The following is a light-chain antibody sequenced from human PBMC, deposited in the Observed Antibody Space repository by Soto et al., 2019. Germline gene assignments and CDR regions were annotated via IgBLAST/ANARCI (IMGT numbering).Light chain of an antibody. CDR2: SAS. V-gene: IGKV1-5*01. Sequence: GDTVTITCRASQGISGWLAWYQQKPGKAPRLLIHSASTLHRGVPSRFSGSGSGTEFSLTITSLQPDDFGTFYCQQYNTWTFGQGTKLEIK. CDR3: QQYNTWT. J-gene: IGKJ2*01. CDR1: QGISGW.